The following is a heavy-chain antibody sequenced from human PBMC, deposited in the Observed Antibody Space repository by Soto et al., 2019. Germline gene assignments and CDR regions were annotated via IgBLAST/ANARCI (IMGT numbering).Heavy chain of an antibody. D-gene: IGHD3-3*01. CDR3: ARGRMEWLLFETGFDH. V-gene: IGHV1-2*04. CDR1: GYTFTGYY. J-gene: IGHJ5*02. Sequence: GASVKVSCKASGYTFTGYYMHWVRQAPGQGLEWMGWINPNSGGTNYAQKFQGWVTMTRDTSISTAYMELSRLRSDDTAVYYCARGRMEWLLFETGFDHWGQGTLVTVSS. CDR2: INPNSGGT.